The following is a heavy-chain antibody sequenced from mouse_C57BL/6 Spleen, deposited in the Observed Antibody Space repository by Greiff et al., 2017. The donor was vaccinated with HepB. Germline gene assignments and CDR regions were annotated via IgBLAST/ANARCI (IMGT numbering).Heavy chain of an antibody. CDR1: GYTFTSYW. V-gene: IGHV1-62-3*01. CDR3: ARRGGGGGYFDV. Sequence: QVQLKQPGAELVKPGASVKLSCKASGYTFTSYWMHWVKQRPGRGLEWIGRIDPNSGGTNYNEKFKGKATLTADKSSSTAYMQLSSLTSEDSAVYFCARRGGGGGYFDVWGTGTTVTVSS. CDR2: IDPNSGGT. J-gene: IGHJ1*03.